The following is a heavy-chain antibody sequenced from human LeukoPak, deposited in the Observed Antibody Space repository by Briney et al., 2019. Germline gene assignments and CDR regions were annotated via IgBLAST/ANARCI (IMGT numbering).Heavy chain of an antibody. CDR1: GYTFTDYY. Sequence: ASVNVSCKASGYTFTDYYILWVRHTPEQGLEWMGWINPNSGGTNYAQKFQVRVAMTRDTSISTAYMELSRLRSDDTAVYYCAKVMGSGQWLVEREDFDIWGQGTMVTVSS. J-gene: IGHJ3*02. CDR2: INPNSGGT. V-gene: IGHV1-2*02. CDR3: AKVMGSGQWLVEREDFDI. D-gene: IGHD6-19*01.